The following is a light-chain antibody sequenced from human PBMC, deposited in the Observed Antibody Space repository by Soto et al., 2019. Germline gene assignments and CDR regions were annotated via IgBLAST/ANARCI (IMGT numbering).Light chain of an antibody. CDR1: SSDVGGYNY. CDR2: EVS. V-gene: IGLV2-14*01. Sequence: QSALTQPASVSGSPGQSITISCTGTSSDVGGYNYVSWYQQHPGKAPKLMIYEVSNRPSGVSNRFSGSKSGNTASLTISGLQDEDEADYYCSSYTSRSTRVFGTGTKVTVL. CDR3: SSYTSRSTRV. J-gene: IGLJ1*01.